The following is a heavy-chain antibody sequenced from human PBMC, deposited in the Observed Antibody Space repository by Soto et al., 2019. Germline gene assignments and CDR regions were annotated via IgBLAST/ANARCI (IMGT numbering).Heavy chain of an antibody. V-gene: IGHV4-59*01. J-gene: IGHJ4*02. Sequence: QVQLQESGPGLVKPSETLSLTCTVSGDSIGSFYWSWVRQPPGKGLEWIGYIFYTGRTSYNPSLKSRVTISVDTSKNQFSLKLNSVTAADTAVYYCERGLFHSVGEARWGQGTLVTVSS. CDR3: ERGLFHSVGEAR. D-gene: IGHD2-15*01. CDR1: GDSIGSFY. CDR2: IFYTGRT.